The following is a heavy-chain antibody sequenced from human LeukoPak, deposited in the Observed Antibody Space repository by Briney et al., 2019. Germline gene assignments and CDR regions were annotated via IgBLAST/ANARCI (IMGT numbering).Heavy chain of an antibody. V-gene: IGHV3-33*01. CDR3: ARGDTQLWSPFDY. D-gene: IGHD5-18*01. CDR1: GFTFSSYG. Sequence: PGGSLRLSCAASGFTFSSYGMHWVRQAPGKGLEWVAVIWYDGSNEYYADSVKGRFTISRDNSKNTLYLQMNSLRAEDTAVYYCARGDTQLWSPFDYWGQGTLVTVSS. J-gene: IGHJ4*02. CDR2: IWYDGSNE.